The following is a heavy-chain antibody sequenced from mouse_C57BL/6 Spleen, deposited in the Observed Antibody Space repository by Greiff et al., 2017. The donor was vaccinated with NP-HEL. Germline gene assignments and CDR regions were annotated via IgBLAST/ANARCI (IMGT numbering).Heavy chain of an antibody. CDR2: IHPNSGST. J-gene: IGHJ2*01. D-gene: IGHD1-1*01. V-gene: IGHV1-64*01. CDR3: ARASYYYGSSLYYFDY. CDR1: GYTFTSYW. Sequence: QVQLHQPGAELVKPGASVKLSCKASGYTFTSYWMHWVKQRPGQGLEWIGMIHPNSGSTNYNEKFKSKATLTVDKSSSTAYMKLSSLTSEDSAVYYCARASYYYGSSLYYFDYWGQGTTLTVSS.